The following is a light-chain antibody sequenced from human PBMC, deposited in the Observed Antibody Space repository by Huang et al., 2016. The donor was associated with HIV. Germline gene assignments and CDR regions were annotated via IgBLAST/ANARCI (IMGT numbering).Light chain of an antibody. CDR2: AAS. V-gene: IGKV1-39*01. Sequence: DIQMTQSPFSLSASVGDRVTITCRASQSISSYLNWYQQKPGKAPKILIYAASTLQIVIPSRFSGSGAGTDFTLTITSLQPEDFATYYCQQTYIIPITFGQGTKLEIK. J-gene: IGKJ2*01. CDR1: QSISSY. CDR3: QQTYIIPIT.